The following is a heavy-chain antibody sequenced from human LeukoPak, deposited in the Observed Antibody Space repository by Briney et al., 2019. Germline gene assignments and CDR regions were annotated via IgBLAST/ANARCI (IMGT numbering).Heavy chain of an antibody. Sequence: SQTLSLTCAISGDSVSSKTAAWNWIRESPSRGLEWLGRTYYRSKWCNDYAVSLRGRITVNPDTSKNQFSLQLNSVTPEDTAIYYCTRGAAHNFDFWGQGTLVIVSS. CDR3: TRGAAHNFDF. J-gene: IGHJ4*02. CDR1: GDSVSSKTAA. V-gene: IGHV6-1*01. D-gene: IGHD2-15*01. CDR2: TYYRSKWCN.